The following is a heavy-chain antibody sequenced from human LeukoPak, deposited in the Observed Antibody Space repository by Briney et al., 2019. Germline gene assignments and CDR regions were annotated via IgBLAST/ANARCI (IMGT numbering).Heavy chain of an antibody. CDR3: ARHIGGGIEDMDV. V-gene: IGHV4-59*08. CDR1: GGSIGTYY. J-gene: IGHJ6*03. D-gene: IGHD3-16*02. CDR2: IYVTGT. Sequence: SETLSLTCTVPGGSIGTYYWSWIRQSPGKGLEWIGYIYVTGTRYNPYLQSRVTISVDRSRNQFFLKMSSVTAADTAVYYCARHIGGGIEDMDVWGKGTKVIVSS.